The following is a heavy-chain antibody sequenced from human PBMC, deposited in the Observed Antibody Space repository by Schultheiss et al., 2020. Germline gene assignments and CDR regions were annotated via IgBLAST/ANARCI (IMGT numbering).Heavy chain of an antibody. V-gene: IGHV3-74*01. J-gene: IGHJ4*02. CDR2: MNSDGTRR. CDR3: ARDFGGSDDF. Sequence: GGSLRLSCAAFGFTFSNYWMHWVRQAPGKGLVWVSRMNSDGTRRNYADSVKGRFTISRDNAKNTLYLQMNSLRAEDTAVYYCARDFGGSDDFWGQGTLVTVSS. CDR1: GFTFSNYW. D-gene: IGHD3-3*01.